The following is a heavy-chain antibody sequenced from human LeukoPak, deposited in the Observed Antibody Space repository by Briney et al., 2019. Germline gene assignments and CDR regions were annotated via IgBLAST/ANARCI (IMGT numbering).Heavy chain of an antibody. J-gene: IGHJ4*02. V-gene: IGHV3-23*01. CDR3: AKCPVEGFYYGSATYAYYFDY. CDR1: GFTFSNYA. CDR2: ISGSGAGT. Sequence: GGSLRLSCAASGFTFSNYAMSWVRQAPGKGLEWVSAISGSGAGTYYADSVEGRFTISRDSSKNTVYLHMNSLRAEDAAVCYCAKCPVEGFYYGSATYAYYFDYWGRGTLVTVSS. D-gene: IGHD3-10*01.